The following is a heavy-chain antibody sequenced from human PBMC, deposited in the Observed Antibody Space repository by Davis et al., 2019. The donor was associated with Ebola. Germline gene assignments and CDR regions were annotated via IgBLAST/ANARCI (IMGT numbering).Heavy chain of an antibody. CDR2: IYYSGST. CDR1: GGSISSGDYY. Sequence: PSETLSLTCTVSGGSISSGDYYWSWIRQPPGKGLEWIGYIYYSGSTYYNPSLKSRVTISVDTSKNQFSLKLSSVTAADTAVYYCARGEVAYYYDSSGYRYWGQGTLVTVSS. V-gene: IGHV4-30-4*01. CDR3: ARGEVAYYYDSSGYRY. J-gene: IGHJ4*02. D-gene: IGHD3-22*01.